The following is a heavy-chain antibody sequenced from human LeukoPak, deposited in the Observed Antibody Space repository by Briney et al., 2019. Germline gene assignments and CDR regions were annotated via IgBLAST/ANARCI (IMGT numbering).Heavy chain of an antibody. V-gene: IGHV3-23*01. J-gene: IGHJ4*02. CDR1: GFIFSNYA. CDR2: IDSTGAYT. Sequence: GGSLRLSCAASGFIFSNYAMSWVRQAPGKGLEWVSAIDSTGAYTWYADSVKGRFTISKDSSKTILYLQMNSLRAEDAAVYYCARGYSYVDYWGQGTLVTVSS. CDR3: ARGYSYVDY. D-gene: IGHD5-18*01.